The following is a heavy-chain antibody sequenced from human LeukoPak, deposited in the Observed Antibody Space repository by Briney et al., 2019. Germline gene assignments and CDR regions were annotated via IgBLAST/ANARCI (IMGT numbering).Heavy chain of an antibody. J-gene: IGHJ5*02. CDR1: GYTFTCYY. D-gene: IGHD3-3*01. V-gene: IGHV1-3*01. CDR3: ARTPSSAIFGVVRGFGFDP. CDR2: INAGNGNT. Sequence: ASVKVSCKASGYTFTCYYMHWVRQAPGQRLEWMGWINAGNGNTKYSQKFQGRVTITRDTSASTAYMELSSLRSEDTAVYYCARTPSSAIFGVVRGFGFDPWGQGTLVTVSS.